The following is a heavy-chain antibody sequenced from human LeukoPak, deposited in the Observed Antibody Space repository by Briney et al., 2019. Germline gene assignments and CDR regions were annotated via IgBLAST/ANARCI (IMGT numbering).Heavy chain of an antibody. CDR2: IKPNSGGT. V-gene: IGHV1-2*02. CDR1: GYSFADYY. CDR3: ATDWYGDYDRFDY. Sequence: GASVKVSCKASGYSFADYYMHWVRQAPGQGLEWMGWIKPNSGGTRSAQKFQGRVTMTEDTSTDTAYMELSSLRSEDTAVYYCATDWYGDYDRFDYWGQGTLVTVSS. D-gene: IGHD4-17*01. J-gene: IGHJ4*02.